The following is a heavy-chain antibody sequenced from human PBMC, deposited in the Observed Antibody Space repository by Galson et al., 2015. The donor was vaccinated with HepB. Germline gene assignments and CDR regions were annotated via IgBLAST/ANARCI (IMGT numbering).Heavy chain of an antibody. D-gene: IGHD4-11*01. CDR3: ARSWLGTVTTDYYYYMDV. Sequence: SVKVSCKASGCTFSSYAISWVRQAPGQGLEWMGGIIPIFGTANYAQKFQGRVTITADESTSTAYMELSSLRSEDTAVYYCARSWLGTVTTDYYYYMDVWGKGTTVTVSS. CDR1: GCTFSSYA. CDR2: IIPIFGTA. J-gene: IGHJ6*03. V-gene: IGHV1-69*13.